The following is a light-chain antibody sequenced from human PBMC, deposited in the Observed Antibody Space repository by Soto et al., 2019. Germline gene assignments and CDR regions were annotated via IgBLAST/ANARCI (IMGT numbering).Light chain of an antibody. Sequence: QSVLTQPASVSGSLGQSITISCTGTSSDIGGYKYVSWYQQHPGKAPKLIIFEVSNRPSGVSNRFSGSKSGNTASLTISGLQAEDEADYYCSSYTTPTLFGTGTKVTVL. J-gene: IGLJ1*01. CDR3: SSYTTPTL. CDR1: SSDIGGYKY. V-gene: IGLV2-14*01. CDR2: EVS.